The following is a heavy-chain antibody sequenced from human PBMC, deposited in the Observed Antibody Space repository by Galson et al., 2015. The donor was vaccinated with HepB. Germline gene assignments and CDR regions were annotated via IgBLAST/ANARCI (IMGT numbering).Heavy chain of an antibody. Sequence: LSLTCTVSGGSISSYYWSWIRQPPGKGLEWIGYIYYSGSTNYNPSLKSRVTISVDTSKNQFSLKLSSVTAADTAVYYCARTTQKRPYNWNYDVGGPNWFDPWGQGTLVTVSS. CDR2: IYYSGST. J-gene: IGHJ5*02. V-gene: IGHV4-59*01. CDR1: GGSISSYY. CDR3: ARTTQKRPYNWNYDVGGPNWFDP. D-gene: IGHD1-7*01.